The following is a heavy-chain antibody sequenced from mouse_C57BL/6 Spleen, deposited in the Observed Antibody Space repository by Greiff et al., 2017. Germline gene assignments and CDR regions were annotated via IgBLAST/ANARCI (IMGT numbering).Heavy chain of an antibody. V-gene: IGHV1-82*01. CDR1: GYAFSSSW. J-gene: IGHJ2*01. CDR3: AKSIYYRFDY. Sequence: QVQLQQPGPELVKPGASVKMSCKASGYAFSSSWMNWVKQRPGKGLEWIGRIYPGDGDTNYNGKFKGNATLTADKASSTAYMPLSSLTSEYSAVYFLAKSIYYRFDYWGQGTTLTVSS. CDR2: IYPGDGDT. D-gene: IGHD1-1*01.